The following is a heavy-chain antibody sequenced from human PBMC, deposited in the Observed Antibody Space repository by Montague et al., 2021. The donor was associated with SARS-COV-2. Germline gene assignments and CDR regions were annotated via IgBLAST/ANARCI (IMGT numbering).Heavy chain of an antibody. CDR2: IHHDGST. CDR1: GGSFSTYS. V-gene: IGHV4-34*01. CDR3: ARLGDGVVPSPILGVGPYYSYYYMDV. J-gene: IGHJ6*03. Sequence: SETLSLTCAVHGGSFSTYSWNWIRQPPGKGLEWIGEIHHDGSTNYNPSLKGRVTISADTSKNQFSLKLTSVAAADTAVYYCARLGDGVVPSPILGVGPYYSYYYMDVWGKGTTVTVSS. D-gene: IGHD3-10*01.